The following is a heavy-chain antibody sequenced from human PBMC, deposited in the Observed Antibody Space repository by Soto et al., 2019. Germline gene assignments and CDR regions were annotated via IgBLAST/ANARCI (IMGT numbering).Heavy chain of an antibody. Sequence: SSETLSLTCTVSGGSISSGGYYWSWIRQHPGKGLEWFGYIFYSGSTYYNPSLKSRVTISVDTSKNQFSLKLSSVTAADTAVYYCARSPEATVTAFDYWGQGTLVTVSS. J-gene: IGHJ4*02. CDR2: IFYSGST. CDR3: ARSPEATVTAFDY. CDR1: GGSISSGGYY. D-gene: IGHD4-17*01. V-gene: IGHV4-31*03.